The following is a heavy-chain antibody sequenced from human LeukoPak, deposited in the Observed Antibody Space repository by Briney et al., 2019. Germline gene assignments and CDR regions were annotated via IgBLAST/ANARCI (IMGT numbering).Heavy chain of an antibody. CDR1: GYTFTSYD. D-gene: IGHD5-12*01. Sequence: ASVKVSCKASGYTFTSYDINWVRQATGQGLEWMGWMNPNSGNTGYAHKCQGRVTMTRNTSISTAYKELSSLRSEDAAVYYCARGRGKWLPNYPPEYWGQGTLVTVSS. CDR3: ARGRGKWLPNYPPEY. J-gene: IGHJ4*02. CDR2: MNPNSGNT. V-gene: IGHV1-8*01.